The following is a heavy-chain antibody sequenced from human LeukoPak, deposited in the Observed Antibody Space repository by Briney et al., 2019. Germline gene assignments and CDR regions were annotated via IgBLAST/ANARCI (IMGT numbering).Heavy chain of an antibody. CDR1: GFTFTTYS. J-gene: IGHJ4*01. V-gene: IGHV3-21*01. D-gene: IGHD2-15*01. Sequence: PGGSLRLSSAASGFTFTTYSMNWVRQAPGKVLEWVSSISSSSSYIYYADSVKGRFTTSRDNAKTSLYLQMNSLRAEDTAVYYCAREGGVSGGLVLDYWGQGTLVTVSS. CDR3: AREGGVSGGLVLDY. CDR2: ISSSSSYI.